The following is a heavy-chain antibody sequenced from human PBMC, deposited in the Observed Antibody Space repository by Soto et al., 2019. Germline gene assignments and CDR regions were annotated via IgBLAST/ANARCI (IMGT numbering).Heavy chain of an antibody. D-gene: IGHD4-17*01. J-gene: IGHJ5*02. V-gene: IGHV4-31*03. CDR2: IYYSGST. CDR1: GGPISIVGYY. Sequence: LSLACTVSGGPISIVGYYWSWIRQHPGKGLEWIGYIYYSGSTYYNPSLKSRVTISVDTSKNQFSLKLSSVTAADTAVYYCARTRNDYGEAWFDPWGKGPLVTVSS. CDR3: ARTRNDYGEAWFDP.